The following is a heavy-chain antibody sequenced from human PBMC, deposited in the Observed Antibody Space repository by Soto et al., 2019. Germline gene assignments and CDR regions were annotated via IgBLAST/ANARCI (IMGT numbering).Heavy chain of an antibody. V-gene: IGHV3-21*01. CDR3: ARDSPLYGDYPNWFDP. CDR2: ISSSSSYI. J-gene: IGHJ5*02. CDR1: GFTFSSYS. D-gene: IGHD4-17*01. Sequence: GGSLRLSCAASGFTFSSYSMNWVRQAPGKGLEWVSSISSSSSYIYYADSGKGRFTISRDNAKNSLYLQMNSLRAEDTAVYYCARDSPLYGDYPNWFDPWGQGTLVTVSS.